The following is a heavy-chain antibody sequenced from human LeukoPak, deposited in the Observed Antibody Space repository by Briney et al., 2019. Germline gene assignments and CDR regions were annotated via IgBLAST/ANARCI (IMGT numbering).Heavy chain of an antibody. V-gene: IGHV4-59*11. CDR3: AIVLALKSIAARYYYYMDV. D-gene: IGHD6-6*01. CDR2: IYYSGST. CDR1: GGSISSHY. J-gene: IGHJ6*03. Sequence: SETLSLTCTVSGGSISSHYWSWIRQPPGKGLEWIGYIYYSGSTNYNPSLKSRVTISVDTSKNQFSLKLSSVTAADTAVYYCAIVLALKSIAARYYYYMDVWGKGTTVTVSS.